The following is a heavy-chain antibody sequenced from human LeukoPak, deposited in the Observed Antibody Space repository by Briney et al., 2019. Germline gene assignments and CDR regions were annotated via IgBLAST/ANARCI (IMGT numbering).Heavy chain of an antibody. CDR1: GFTFRSYD. J-gene: IGHJ4*02. Sequence: TGGSLRLSCAASGFTFRSYDMSWVRQAPGKGLEWVSTLSGSGDSTYYADSVKGRFTISRDNSKNTLFLQMNSMRAEDTAVYYCARCSGSSTYHSDDFWGQGTLVTVSS. V-gene: IGHV3-23*01. D-gene: IGHD2-15*01. CDR2: LSGSGDST. CDR3: ARCSGSSTYHSDDF.